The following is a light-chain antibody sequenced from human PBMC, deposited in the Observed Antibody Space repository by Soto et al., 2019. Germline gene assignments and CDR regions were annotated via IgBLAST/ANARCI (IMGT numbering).Light chain of an antibody. J-gene: IGLJ3*02. CDR2: EVS. V-gene: IGLV2-8*01. CDR3: MCYAGGNNWV. Sequence: QSALTQPASVSGSPGQSITISCTGTSRDVGGYNYVSWYQISPGKAPKLIIYEVSNRPSGVPDRFSGSKSANTASLTVSGLQAEDEADYYCMCYAGGNNWVFGGGTKVTVL. CDR1: SRDVGGYNY.